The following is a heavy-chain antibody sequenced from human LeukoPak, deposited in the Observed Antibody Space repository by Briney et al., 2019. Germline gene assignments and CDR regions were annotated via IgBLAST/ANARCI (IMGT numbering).Heavy chain of an antibody. D-gene: IGHD2-8*02. J-gene: IGHJ4*02. V-gene: IGHV1-2*02. CDR2: INPSSGAT. CDR1: GYTFTAYY. CDR3: ARRLGLPHLCTGDCRVFGY. Sequence: APVKLSCQASGYTFTAYYLHWVRQAPGQGVEWMGWINPSSGATIYAPKLQGRVTMTRDTSFSTAYMELSRLTSDDTAVYYCARRLGLPHLCTGDCRVFGYWGQGTLVTVS.